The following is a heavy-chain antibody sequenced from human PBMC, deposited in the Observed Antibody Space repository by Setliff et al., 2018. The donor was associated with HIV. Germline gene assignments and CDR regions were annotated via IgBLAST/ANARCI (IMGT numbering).Heavy chain of an antibody. Sequence: PGESLKISCKGVGYRFTSHWIAWVRQMPGKGLEWMGIIYPGDSDVRYSPSFQGQVTISADKSISTAYLQWSSLKASDTAMYYCARGQFSTSFNWFDPWGQGTLVTVSS. V-gene: IGHV5-51*01. CDR1: GYRFTSHW. D-gene: IGHD2-2*01. J-gene: IGHJ5*02. CDR3: ARGQFSTSFNWFDP. CDR2: IYPGDSDV.